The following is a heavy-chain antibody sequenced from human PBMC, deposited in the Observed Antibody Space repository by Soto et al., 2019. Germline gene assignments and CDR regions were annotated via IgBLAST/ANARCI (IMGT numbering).Heavy chain of an antibody. D-gene: IGHD6-13*01. J-gene: IGHJ6*03. Sequence: SDTLSLTCTVSGRSISSSSYYWAWIRQPPGKGLEWIGSIYYSGSTYYNPSLKSRVTISVDTSKNQFSLKLSSVTAADTAVYYCARHSRSWEYYYYYYMDVWGKGTTVT. V-gene: IGHV4-39*01. CDR1: GRSISSSSYY. CDR2: IYYSGST. CDR3: ARHSRSWEYYYYYYMDV.